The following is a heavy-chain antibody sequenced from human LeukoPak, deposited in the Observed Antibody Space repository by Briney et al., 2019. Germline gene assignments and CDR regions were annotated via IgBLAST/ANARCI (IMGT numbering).Heavy chain of an antibody. CDR3: SRIVEPATNPFDI. CDR2: IRSKANGYAT. J-gene: IGHJ3*02. V-gene: IGHV3-73*01. D-gene: IGHD1-26*01. CDR1: GFTFSGSV. Sequence: GGSLRLSCAASGFTFSGSVIHWVRQASGKGLEWVGRIRSKANGYATAYAASVEGRFTISRDDSKNTAYLQMNSLKTEDTAVYYCSRIVEPATNPFDIWGQGTMVTVSS.